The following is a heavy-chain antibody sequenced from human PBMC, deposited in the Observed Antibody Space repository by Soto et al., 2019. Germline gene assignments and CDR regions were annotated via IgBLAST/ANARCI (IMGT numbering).Heavy chain of an antibody. CDR1: GFTVSSSY. CDR2: VYDDGRT. Sequence: GGSLRLSCAASGFTVSSSYMSWVRQAPGKGLEWVSVVYDDGRTSFADSVKGRFIISRDNPKNTLYLQMNSLRAEDTAVYYCARGRLTGKNNWFDPWGQGXLVTVYS. J-gene: IGHJ5*02. D-gene: IGHD3-9*01. V-gene: IGHV3-53*01. CDR3: ARGRLTGKNNWFDP.